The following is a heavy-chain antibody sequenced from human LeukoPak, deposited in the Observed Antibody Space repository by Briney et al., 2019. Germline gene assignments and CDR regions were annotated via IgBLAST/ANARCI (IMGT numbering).Heavy chain of an antibody. J-gene: IGHJ4*02. CDR1: GCTFSSYA. Sequence: GSSVKVSCKASGCTFSSYAISWVRQAPGQGLEWMGGIIPSFGTANYAQKFQGRVTITTDKSTSTAYMELSSLRSEDTAVYYCARDVCSGGSCYSAFDYWGQGTLVTVSS. CDR3: ARDVCSGGSCYSAFDY. V-gene: IGHV1-69*05. CDR2: IIPSFGTA. D-gene: IGHD2-15*01.